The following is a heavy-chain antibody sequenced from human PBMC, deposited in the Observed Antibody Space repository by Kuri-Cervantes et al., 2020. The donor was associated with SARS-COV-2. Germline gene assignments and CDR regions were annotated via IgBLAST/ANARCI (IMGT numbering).Heavy chain of an antibody. J-gene: IGHJ2*01. Sequence: ASVKVSCKASGYTFTSYDINRVRQATGQGLEWMGWMNPNSGNTGYAQKFQGRVTITRNTSISTAYMELSSPRSEDTAVYYCARAHAYDFWSGYSHWYFDLWGRGTLVTVSS. CDR3: ARAHAYDFWSGYSHWYFDL. V-gene: IGHV1-8*03. CDR1: GYTFTSYD. D-gene: IGHD3-3*01. CDR2: MNPNSGNT.